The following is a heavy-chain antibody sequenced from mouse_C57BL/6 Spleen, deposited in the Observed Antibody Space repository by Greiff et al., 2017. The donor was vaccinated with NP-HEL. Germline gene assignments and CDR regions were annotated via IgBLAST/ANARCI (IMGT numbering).Heavy chain of an antibody. J-gene: IGHJ1*03. CDR3: ARLGEGNWYFDV. CDR1: GYAFSSYW. Sequence: QVQLKQSGAELVKPGASVKISCKASGYAFSSYWMNWVKQRPGKGLEWIGQIYPGDGDTNYNGKFKGKATLTADKSSSTAYMQLSSLTSEDSAVYFCARLGEGNWYFDVWGTGTTVTVSS. V-gene: IGHV1-80*01. D-gene: IGHD2-14*01. CDR2: IYPGDGDT.